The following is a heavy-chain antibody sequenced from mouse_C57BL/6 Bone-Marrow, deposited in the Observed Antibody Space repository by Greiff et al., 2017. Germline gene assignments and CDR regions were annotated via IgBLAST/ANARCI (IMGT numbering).Heavy chain of an antibody. V-gene: IGHV1-9*01. CDR3: EGWGGNDYGGNYFDY. CDR2: ILPGSGST. D-gene: IGHD2-4*01. J-gene: IGHJ2*01. CDR1: GYTFTGYW. Sequence: VQLQQSGAELMKPGASVKLSCKATGYTFTGYWIEWVKQRPGHGLEWIGEILPGSGSTNYNEKFKGKATFTADTSSNTAYMQLSSLPTEDSAIYNCEGWGGNDYGGNYFDYWGQGTTLTVSS.